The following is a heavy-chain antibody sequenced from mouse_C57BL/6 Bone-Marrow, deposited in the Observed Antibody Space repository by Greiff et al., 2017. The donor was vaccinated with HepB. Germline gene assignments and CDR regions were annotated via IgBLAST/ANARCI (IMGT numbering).Heavy chain of an antibody. CDR3: ARKGNWGYFDY. V-gene: IGHV1-76*01. CDR1: GYTFTDYY. Sequence: QVQLQQSGAELVRPGASVKLSCKASGYTFTDYYINWVKQRPGQGLEWIARIYPGSGNTYYNEKFKGKATLTAEKSSSTAYMQLSSLTSEDSAVYFCARKGNWGYFDYWGQGTTLTVSS. D-gene: IGHD4-1*01. J-gene: IGHJ2*01. CDR2: IYPGSGNT.